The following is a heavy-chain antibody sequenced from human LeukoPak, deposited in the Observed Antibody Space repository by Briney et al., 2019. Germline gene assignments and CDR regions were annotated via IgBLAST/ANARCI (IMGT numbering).Heavy chain of an antibody. J-gene: IGHJ2*01. CDR3: AKELVWFGESQSYFDL. D-gene: IGHD3-10*01. CDR2: LSGNGGST. CDR1: GIPSSSYA. Sequence: GGLVILSCLTTGIPSSSYALVWLRSDSGQSMESVTDLSGNGGSTHYADSVTGRFTISRDNSKNTLYLRMNSLRAEDTAVYYCAKELVWFGESQSYFDLWGRGTLVTVSS. V-gene: IGHV3-23*01.